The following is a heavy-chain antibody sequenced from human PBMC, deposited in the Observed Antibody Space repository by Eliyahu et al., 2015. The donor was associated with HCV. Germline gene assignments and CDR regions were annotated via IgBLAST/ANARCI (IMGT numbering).Heavy chain of an antibody. CDR2: XNHSGST. Sequence: QVQLQQWGAGLLKPSETLSLTCAVYGGSFSXYXWSWIRQPPGKGLEWIGEXNHSGSTNYNPSLKSRVTISVDTSKNQFSLKLSSVTAADTAVYYCARGRFLGCSGGSCYSWAFDIWSQGTMVTVSS. CDR3: ARGRFLGCSGGSCYSWAFDI. CDR1: GGSFSXYX. D-gene: IGHD2-15*01. V-gene: IGHV4-34*01. J-gene: IGHJ3*02.